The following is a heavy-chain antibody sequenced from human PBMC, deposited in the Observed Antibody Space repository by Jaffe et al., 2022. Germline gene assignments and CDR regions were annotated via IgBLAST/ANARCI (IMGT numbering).Heavy chain of an antibody. V-gene: IGHV4-59*01. Sequence: QVQLQESGPGLVKPSETLSLTCTVSGGSISSYYWSWIRQPPGKGLEWIGYIYYSGSTNYNPSLKSRVTISVDTSKNQFSLKLSSVTAADTAVYYCARSRYSSSSDFDYWGQGTLVTVSS. D-gene: IGHD6-6*01. CDR1: GGSISSYY. J-gene: IGHJ4*02. CDR3: ARSRYSSSSDFDY. CDR2: IYYSGST.